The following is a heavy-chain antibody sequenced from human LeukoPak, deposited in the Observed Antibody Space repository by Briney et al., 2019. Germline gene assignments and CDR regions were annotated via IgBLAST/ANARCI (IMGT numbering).Heavy chain of an antibody. CDR2: INSDGSTT. D-gene: IGHD2-8*01. J-gene: IGHJ4*02. CDR3: ARGGTNDYYAY. CDR1: GLTFSSYW. V-gene: IGHV3-74*01. Sequence: GGSLRLSCAASGLTFSSYWMYWVRQAPGKGLVWVSRINSDGSTTSYADSVKGRFTISRDNAKSTLYLQMNSLSAEDTAVFYCARGGTNDYYAYWGQGTLVTVSS.